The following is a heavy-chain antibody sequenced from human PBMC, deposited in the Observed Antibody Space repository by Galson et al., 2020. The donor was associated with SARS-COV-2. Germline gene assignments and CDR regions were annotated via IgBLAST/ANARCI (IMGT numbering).Heavy chain of an antibody. CDR3: ARDVIRRPVDYYYGMDV. CDR1: GGSISSYY. V-gene: IGHV4-4*07. CDR2: IYTSGST. D-gene: IGHD3-10*01. Sequence: SETLSLTCTVSGGSISSYYWSWIRQPAGTGLEWIGRIYTSGSTNYNPSLKSRVTMSVDTSKNQFSLKLSSVTAADTAVYYCARDVIRRPVDYYYGMDVWGQGTTVTVSS. J-gene: IGHJ6*02.